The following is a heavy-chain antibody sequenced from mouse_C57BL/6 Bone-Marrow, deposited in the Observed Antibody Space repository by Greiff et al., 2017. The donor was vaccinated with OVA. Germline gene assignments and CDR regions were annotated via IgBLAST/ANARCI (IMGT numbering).Heavy chain of an antibody. CDR2: IYPGDGDT. V-gene: IGHV1-82*01. CDR3: ARSRDSPFAY. J-gene: IGHJ3*01. D-gene: IGHD3-2*01. Sequence: VQLKQSGPELVKPGASVKISCKASGYAFSSSWMNWVKQRPGKGLEWIGRIYPGDGDTNYNGKFKGKATLTADKSSSTAYMQLSSLTSEDSAVYFCARSRDSPFAYWGQGTLVTVSA. CDR1: GYAFSSSW.